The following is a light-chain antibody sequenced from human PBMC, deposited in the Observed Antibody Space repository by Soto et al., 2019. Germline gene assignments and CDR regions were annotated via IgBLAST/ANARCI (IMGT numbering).Light chain of an antibody. CDR3: QQSYSIPQT. J-gene: IGKJ4*01. CDR2: AAS. V-gene: IGKV1-39*01. CDR1: QTVSTY. Sequence: DIQMTQSPSSLSASVGDRVTIACRASQTVSTYLNWYQQRPGKDPKLLIYAASSLQSGVPSRFSGRGSGTDFTLTISSRQPEDFATYYCQQSYSIPQTFGGGTQVGIK.